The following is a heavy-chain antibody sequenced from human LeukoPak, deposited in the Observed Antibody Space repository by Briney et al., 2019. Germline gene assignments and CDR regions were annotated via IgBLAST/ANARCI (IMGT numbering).Heavy chain of an antibody. Sequence: PSETLSLTCAVSGGSISSSNWWSWVRQPPGKGLEWIGEIYHSGSTNYNPSLKSRVTISVDKSKNQFSLKLSSVTAADTAVYYCARGRVDTAMVTHFDYWGQGTLVTVSS. CDR3: ARGRVDTAMVTHFDY. D-gene: IGHD5-18*01. CDR2: IYHSGST. J-gene: IGHJ4*02. CDR1: GGSISSSNW. V-gene: IGHV4-4*02.